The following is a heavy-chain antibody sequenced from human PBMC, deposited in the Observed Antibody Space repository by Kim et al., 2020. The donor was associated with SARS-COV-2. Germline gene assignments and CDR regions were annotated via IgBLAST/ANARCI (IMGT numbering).Heavy chain of an antibody. CDR1: GFTFSSYS. CDR2: ISSSSSTI. V-gene: IGHV3-48*02. CDR3: ARDNMALDSRGSYYYGMDV. Sequence: GGSLRLSCAASGFTFSSYSMNWVRQAPGKGLEWVSYISSSSSTIYYADSVKGRFTISRDNAKNSLYLQMNSLRDEDTAVYYCARDNMALDSRGSYYYGMDVWGQGTTVTVSS. D-gene: IGHD3-22*01. J-gene: IGHJ6*02.